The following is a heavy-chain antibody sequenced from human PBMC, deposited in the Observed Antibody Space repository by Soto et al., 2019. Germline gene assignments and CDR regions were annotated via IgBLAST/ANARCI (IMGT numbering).Heavy chain of an antibody. CDR1: VYGFTSYW. D-gene: IGHD2-21*01. CDR3: ARKPYSHYYGMDV. CDR2: IYPGYSET. J-gene: IGHJ6*02. Sequence: PGESLKISLKGSVYGFTSYWIGWVRQMPGKGLEGMGIIYPGYSETRYSPSVQGQVTISADKSISTAYLQWSSLKASDTAMYYCARKPYSHYYGMDVWGQGTSVTVSS. V-gene: IGHV5-51*01.